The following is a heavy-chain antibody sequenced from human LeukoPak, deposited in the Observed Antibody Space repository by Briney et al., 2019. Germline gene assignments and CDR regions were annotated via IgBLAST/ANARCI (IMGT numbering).Heavy chain of an antibody. J-gene: IGHJ4*02. CDR1: GGSFSGYY. Sequence: SETLSLTCAVYGGSFSGYYWTWIRQTPGKGPEWIGEINHSGSTNYNPSLKSRVTISVDTSKNQFSLKLSSVTAADTAVYYCARRPLYDFWSGQTAFDYWGQGTLVTVSS. V-gene: IGHV4-34*01. D-gene: IGHD3-3*01. CDR3: ARRPLYDFWSGQTAFDY. CDR2: INHSGST.